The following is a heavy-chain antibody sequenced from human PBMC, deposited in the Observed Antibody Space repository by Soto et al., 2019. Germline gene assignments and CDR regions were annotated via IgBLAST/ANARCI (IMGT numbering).Heavy chain of an antibody. CDR3: AAGRWMVRY. CDR2: VKQDGSEK. D-gene: IGHD5-18*01. Sequence: EVQLVESGGGWVQPGGSLRVSCETSGFSSSDYWMSWVRQSPGKGMEWVANVKQDGSEKNYVDSVKGRFSSSRDNARKSVYLQMNSLRGEDTAVYHCAAGRWMVRYWGQGTLVTVSS. J-gene: IGHJ4*02. CDR1: GFSSSDYW. V-gene: IGHV3-7*05.